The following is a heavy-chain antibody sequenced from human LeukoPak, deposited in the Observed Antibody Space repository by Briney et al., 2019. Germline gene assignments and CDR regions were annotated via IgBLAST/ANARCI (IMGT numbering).Heavy chain of an antibody. D-gene: IGHD2-15*01. CDR1: GGSFSGYY. J-gene: IGHJ5*02. CDR3: ATTGYCSGGSCYSEGWFDP. Sequence: PSETLSLTCAVYGGSFSGYYWSWIRQPPGKGLEWVSYISSSGSTIYYADSVKGRFTISRDNTRNSLYLQMNSLRAEDTAVYYCATTGYCSGGSCYSEGWFDPWGQGTLVTVSS. CDR2: ISSSGSTI. V-gene: IGHV3-11*04.